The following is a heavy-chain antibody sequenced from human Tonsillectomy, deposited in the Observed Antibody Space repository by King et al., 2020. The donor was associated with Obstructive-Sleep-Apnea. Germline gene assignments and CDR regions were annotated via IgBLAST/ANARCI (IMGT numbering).Heavy chain of an antibody. CDR3: ARGDAPGIAVAGTPIDY. J-gene: IGHJ4*02. Sequence: VQLQQWGAGLLKPSETLSLTCAVYGGSFSGYYWSWIRQPPGKGLEWIGEINHSGSTNYNPSLKSRVTISVDTSKNQFSLKLSSVTAADTAVYYCARGDAPGIAVAGTPIDYWGQGTLVTVSS. CDR2: INHSGST. CDR1: GGSFSGYY. V-gene: IGHV4-34*01. D-gene: IGHD6-19*01.